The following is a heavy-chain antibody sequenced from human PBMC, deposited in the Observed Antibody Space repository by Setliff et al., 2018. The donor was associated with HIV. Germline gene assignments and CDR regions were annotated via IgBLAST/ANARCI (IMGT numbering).Heavy chain of an antibody. V-gene: IGHV4-39*07. CDR2: IYYTGAT. Sequence: SETLSLTCAVSGGSISSSSYYWGWIRQSTGKGLEWIGTIYYTGATQYNPSFKSRVTISVDTSKNQFSLQLISVNETDTAVYYCARSGYTSGFYWVFGAFGVWGQGKMVTVSS. J-gene: IGHJ3*01. D-gene: IGHD3-22*01. CDR3: ARSGYTSGFYWVFGAFGV. CDR1: GGSISSSSYY.